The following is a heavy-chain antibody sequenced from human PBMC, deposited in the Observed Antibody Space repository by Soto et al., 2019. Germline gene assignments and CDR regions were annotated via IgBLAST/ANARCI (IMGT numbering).Heavy chain of an antibody. CDR3: ASRLTVVGGMDV. V-gene: IGHV4-30-2*01. CDR2: IYHSGST. J-gene: IGHJ6*02. CDR1: GGSISSGGYS. D-gene: IGHD2-15*01. Sequence: TVSLTCAVSGGSISSGGYSWSWIRQPPGKGLEWIGYIYHSGSTYYNPSLKSRVTISVDRSQNQFSLKLSSVTAADTAVYYCASRLTVVGGMDVWGQGTTVTVSS.